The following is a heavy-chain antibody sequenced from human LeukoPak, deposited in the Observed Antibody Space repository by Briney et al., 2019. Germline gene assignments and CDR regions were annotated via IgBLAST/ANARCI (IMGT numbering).Heavy chain of an antibody. J-gene: IGHJ4*02. D-gene: IGHD3-10*01. V-gene: IGHV3-48*01. Sequence: GGSLRLSCAASGFTFSSYSMNWVRQAPGKGLEWVSYISHSSSTIYYADSVKGRFTISRGNAKKSLYLQMNSLRAEDSAVYYCARVTMVRGIDYWGQGTLVTVSS. CDR1: GFTFSSYS. CDR3: ARVTMVRGIDY. CDR2: ISHSSSTI.